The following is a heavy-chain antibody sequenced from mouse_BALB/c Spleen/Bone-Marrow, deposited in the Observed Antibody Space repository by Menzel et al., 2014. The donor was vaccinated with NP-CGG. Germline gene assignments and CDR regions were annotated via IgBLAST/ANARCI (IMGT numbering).Heavy chain of an antibody. CDR1: GYTFTSYW. D-gene: IGHD2-4*01. CDR2: INPGNGRT. CDR3: ARERYDYDWRDY. J-gene: IGHJ2*01. Sequence: QVQLKQSGAGLVKPGASVKLSCKASGYTFTSYWMHWVKQRPGQGLEWIGEINPGNGRTNYNEKFKSKATLTVDKSSSRAYMQLSSLTSEDSAVYYCARERYDYDWRDYWGQGTTLTVSS. V-gene: IGHV1S81*02.